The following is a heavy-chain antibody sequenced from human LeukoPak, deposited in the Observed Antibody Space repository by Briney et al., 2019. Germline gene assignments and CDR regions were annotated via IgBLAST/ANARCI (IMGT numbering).Heavy chain of an antibody. V-gene: IGHV1-18*01. Sequence: ASVKVSCKASGYTFTSYGISWVRQAPGQGLEWMGWISAYNGNTNYAQKFQGRVTITADESTSTAYMELSSLRSEDTAVYYCARDYCSSTSCHWGYYMDVWGKGTTVTVSS. J-gene: IGHJ6*03. D-gene: IGHD2-2*01. CDR2: ISAYNGNT. CDR1: GYTFTSYG. CDR3: ARDYCSSTSCHWGYYMDV.